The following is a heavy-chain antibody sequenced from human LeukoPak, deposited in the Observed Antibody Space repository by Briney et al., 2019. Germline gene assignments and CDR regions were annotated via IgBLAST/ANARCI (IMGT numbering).Heavy chain of an antibody. D-gene: IGHD6-13*01. J-gene: IGHJ4*02. CDR3: ARSHYSSSWFDY. CDR2: INHSGST. V-gene: IGHV4-34*01. CDR1: GGSFSGYY. Sequence: PSETLSLTCAVYGGSFSGYYWSWIRQPPGKRLEWIGEINHSGSTNYNPSLKSRVTISVDTSKNQFSLKLSSVTAADTAVYYCARSHYSSSWFDYWGQGTLVTVSS.